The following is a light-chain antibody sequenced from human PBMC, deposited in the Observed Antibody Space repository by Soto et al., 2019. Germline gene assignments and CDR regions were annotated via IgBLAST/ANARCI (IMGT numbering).Light chain of an antibody. Sequence: DIQMTQSPSTLSASIGDRVSITCRASQSISKWLAWHQQKPGKAPKLLIYAASSLQSGVPSRFSGSGSGTDFTLTISSLQPEDFATYYCQQSYSTPWTFGQGTKVDIK. V-gene: IGKV1-39*01. CDR3: QQSYSTPWT. CDR2: AAS. CDR1: QSISKW. J-gene: IGKJ1*01.